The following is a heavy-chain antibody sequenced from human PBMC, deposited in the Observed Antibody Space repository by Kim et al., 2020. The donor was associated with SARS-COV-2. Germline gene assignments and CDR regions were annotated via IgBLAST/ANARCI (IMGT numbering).Heavy chain of an antibody. Sequence: SLKSRVTISVDTSKNQFSLKLSSVTAADTAVYYCARHSSSWSFPRPGLDYWGQGTLVTVSS. D-gene: IGHD6-13*01. CDR3: ARHSSSWSFPRPGLDY. J-gene: IGHJ4*02. V-gene: IGHV4-39*01.